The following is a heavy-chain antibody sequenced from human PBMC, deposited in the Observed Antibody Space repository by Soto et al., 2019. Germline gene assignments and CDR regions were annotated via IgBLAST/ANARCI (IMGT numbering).Heavy chain of an antibody. V-gene: IGHV3-30-3*01. CDR2: ISYDGSNK. CDR3: ARDKRDFRFLEWSYYFDY. CDR1: GFTFSSSA. D-gene: IGHD3-3*01. Sequence: QVQLVEAGGGVVQPGRSLRLSCAASGFTFSSSAMHWVRQAPGKGLEWVAVISYDGSNKYYAESVKGRFTISRDNSKNTLYLQMNSLRAEDTAVYYCARDKRDFRFLEWSYYFDYWGQGTLVTVSS. J-gene: IGHJ4*02.